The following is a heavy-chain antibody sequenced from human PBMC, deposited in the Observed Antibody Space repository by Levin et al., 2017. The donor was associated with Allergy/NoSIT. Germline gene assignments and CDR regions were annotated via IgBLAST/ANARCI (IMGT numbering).Heavy chain of an antibody. D-gene: IGHD2-21*01. CDR1: GGSFSGYY. CDR2: INHSGST. J-gene: IGHJ4*02. Sequence: SQTLSLTCAVYGGSFSGYYWSWIRQPPGKGLEWIGEINHSGSTNYNPSLKSRVTISVDTSKIQFSLKLSSVTAADTAVYYCAREDVTHMIDYWGQGTLVTVSS. V-gene: IGHV4-34*01. CDR3: AREDVTHMIDY.